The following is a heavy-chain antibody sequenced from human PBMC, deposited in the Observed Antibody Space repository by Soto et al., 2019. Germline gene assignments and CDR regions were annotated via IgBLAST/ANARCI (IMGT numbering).Heavy chain of an antibody. D-gene: IGHD3-3*01. Sequence: GGSLRLSCAASGFTFSNAWMSWVRQAPGKGLEWVGRIKSKTDGGTTDYAAPVKGRFTIQRDDSKNTLYLQMNSLKTEDTAVYYCTTGVKFLEWFRVSYYYNSTDVWSQRTTV. CDR1: GFTFSNAW. V-gene: IGHV3-15*01. J-gene: IGHJ6*02. CDR3: TTGVKFLEWFRVSYYYNSTDV. CDR2: IKSKTDGGTT.